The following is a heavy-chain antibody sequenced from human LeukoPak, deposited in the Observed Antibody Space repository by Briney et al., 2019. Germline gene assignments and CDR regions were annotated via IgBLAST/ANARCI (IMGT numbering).Heavy chain of an antibody. CDR2: IFYSGST. Sequence: SETLSLTCTVSGGSVSSGSYYWSWIRQPPGKELEWIGSIFYSGSTNYNPSLRSRVTISVDTSKNQFSLRLTSVTAADTAVYYCARAHYDVWKGFYYFDSWGQGTLVTVSS. J-gene: IGHJ4*02. D-gene: IGHD3-3*01. CDR3: ARAHYDVWKGFYYFDS. V-gene: IGHV4-61*01. CDR1: GGSVSSGSYY.